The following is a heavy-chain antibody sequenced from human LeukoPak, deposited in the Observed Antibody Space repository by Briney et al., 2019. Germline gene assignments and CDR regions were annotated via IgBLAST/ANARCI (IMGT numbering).Heavy chain of an antibody. J-gene: IGHJ3*02. CDR1: GFTFSNYA. Sequence: GGSLRLSCAASGFTFSNYAMTWVRQAPGKGLEWVSSISSSGDSTYYADSVKGRFSISRDNSKNTLYLQMNSLRAEDTAVYYCAKDGGKVRGYAFDIWGQGAMVTVSS. CDR3: AKDGGKVRGYAFDI. D-gene: IGHD3-10*01. V-gene: IGHV3-23*01. CDR2: ISSSGDST.